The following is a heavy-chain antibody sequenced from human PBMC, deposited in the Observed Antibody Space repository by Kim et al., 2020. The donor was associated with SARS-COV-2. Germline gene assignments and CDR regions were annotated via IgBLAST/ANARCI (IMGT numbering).Heavy chain of an antibody. V-gene: IGHV3-23*01. Sequence: GGSLRLSCVASGFTFSTSPMGWVRQAPGKGLEWVSRISRDGTRTYYADSVKGRVTMSSDKSKNMLYLHLNSMRVDDTAVYYCAKGVINSGFDYWGQGTQV. CDR2: ISRDGTRT. CDR1: GFTFSTSP. D-gene: IGHD1-26*01. CDR3: AKGVINSGFDY. J-gene: IGHJ4*02.